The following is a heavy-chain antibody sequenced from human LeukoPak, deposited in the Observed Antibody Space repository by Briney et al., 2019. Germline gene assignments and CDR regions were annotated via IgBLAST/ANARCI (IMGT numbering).Heavy chain of an antibody. CDR2: ISSSSTYI. CDR3: ARDAYGVVSAATPFDY. D-gene: IGHD3-3*01. Sequence: GGSLRLSCAASGFTFSSYSMNWVRQAPGRGLEWVSSISSSSTYIYYADSVKGRFTISRANAKNSLYLQMNSLRAEDTVVYYCARDAYGVVSAATPFDYWGQGTLVTVSS. V-gene: IGHV3-21*01. J-gene: IGHJ4*02. CDR1: GFTFSSYS.